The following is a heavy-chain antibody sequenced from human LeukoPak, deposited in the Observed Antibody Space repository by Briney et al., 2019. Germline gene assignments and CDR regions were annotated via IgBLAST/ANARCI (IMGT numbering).Heavy chain of an antibody. Sequence: SETLSLTCTVSADSISPYYWHWIRQPPGKGLEWIGSINYSGTTDYNPSLKSRVTISVDTSKKQLFLRLRSMTAADTAVYYCAREYSSFEYWGQGTLVTVSS. CDR2: INYSGTT. CDR1: ADSISPYY. D-gene: IGHD6-13*01. J-gene: IGHJ4*02. CDR3: AREYSSFEY. V-gene: IGHV4-59*01.